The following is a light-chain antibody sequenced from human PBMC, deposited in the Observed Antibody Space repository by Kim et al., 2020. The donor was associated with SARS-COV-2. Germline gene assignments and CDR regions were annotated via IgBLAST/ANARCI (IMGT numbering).Light chain of an antibody. Sequence: ASDGDTVTVPCRASQSISCSWTWHQQTPGTAPKLLIYTASRFECRATSRFGGSGSGSDFTLTISSLKPDDFATYYRQLYNRYRTFGEGTKVDIK. CDR2: TAS. V-gene: IGKV1-5*03. CDR3: QLYNRYRT. CDR1: QSISCS. J-gene: IGKJ1*01.